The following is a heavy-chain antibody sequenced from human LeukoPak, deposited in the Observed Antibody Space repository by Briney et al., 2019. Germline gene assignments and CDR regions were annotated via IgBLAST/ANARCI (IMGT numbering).Heavy chain of an antibody. V-gene: IGHV1-46*01. CDR2: VNPSGGSP. J-gene: IGHJ5*02. CDR3: ARRADSSGNQYNWFDP. CDR1: GYTFTSYY. D-gene: IGHD3-22*01. Sequence: SVKVSCKASGYTFTSYYIHWVRQAPGQGLEWMGLVNPSGGSPGYAQKFQGRVTMTRDTSTSTVYMELSSLRSEDTAVYYCARRADSSGNQYNWFDPWGQGTLVTVSS.